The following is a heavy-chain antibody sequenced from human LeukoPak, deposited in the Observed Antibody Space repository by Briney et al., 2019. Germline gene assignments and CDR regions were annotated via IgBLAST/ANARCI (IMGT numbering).Heavy chain of an antibody. V-gene: IGHV4-34*01. CDR1: GGSFSGYY. D-gene: IGHD1-14*01. CDR3: ARAVTISYYMDV. J-gene: IGHJ6*03. Sequence: PSETLSLTCAVYGGSFSGYYWSWIRKPPGKGLEWIGEINHSGSTNYNPSLKSRVTTSVDTSKNQFSLKLSSVTAADTAVYYCARAVTISYYMDVWGKGTTVTVPS. CDR2: INHSGST.